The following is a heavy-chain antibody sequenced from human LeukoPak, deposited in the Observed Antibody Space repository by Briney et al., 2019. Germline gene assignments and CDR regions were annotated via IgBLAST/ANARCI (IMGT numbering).Heavy chain of an antibody. D-gene: IGHD3-3*01. V-gene: IGHV3-30*18. J-gene: IGHJ6*02. Sequence: GGSLRLSCAASGFTFSSYGMYWVRQAPGKGLEWVAVISYDGSNKYYADSVKGRFTISRDNSKNTLYLQMNSLRAEDTAVYYCAKEGAHYDSFYGMDVWGQGTTVTVSS. CDR3: AKEGAHYDSFYGMDV. CDR1: GFTFSSYG. CDR2: ISYDGSNK.